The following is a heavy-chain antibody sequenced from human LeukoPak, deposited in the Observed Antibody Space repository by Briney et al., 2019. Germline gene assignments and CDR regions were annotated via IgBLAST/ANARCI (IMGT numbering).Heavy chain of an antibody. D-gene: IGHD1-14*01. CDR1: SLTVSIND. V-gene: IGHV3-53*01. CDR3: TKSGPPDPY. J-gene: IGHJ3*01. CDR2: IYSCDNT. Sequence: GGSLTLSCALSSLTVSINDMSWVRQAPEKGLEWVSFIYSCDNTFYADSVKGRFTISRDNAKNTLYLQMDSLRAEDTAMYYCTKSGPPDPYWGQGTMVTVSS.